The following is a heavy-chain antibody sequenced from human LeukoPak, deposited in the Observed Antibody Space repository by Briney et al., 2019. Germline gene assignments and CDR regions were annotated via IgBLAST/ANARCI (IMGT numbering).Heavy chain of an antibody. CDR2: IYTSGTT. CDR3: AREKTYYYDSS. J-gene: IGHJ5*02. D-gene: IGHD3-22*01. Sequence: SETLSLTCTVSGGSISSHYWSWIRQPAGKGLEWIGRIYTSGTTNYNPSLKGRVTMSLDTSKNQFSLKLSSVTAADTAVYYCAREKTYYYDSSWGQGTLVTVSS. CDR1: GGSISSHY. V-gene: IGHV4-4*07.